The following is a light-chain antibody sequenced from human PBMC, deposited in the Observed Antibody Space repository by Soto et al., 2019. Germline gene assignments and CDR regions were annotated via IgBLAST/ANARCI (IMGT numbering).Light chain of an antibody. CDR1: SSDVGAYNY. Sequence: QSVLTQPPSASGSPGQSVTISCTGTSSDVGAYNYVSWYQQHPGKAPKLMIYEVSKRPSGVPHRFSGSKSGNTASLTVSGLQAEDESDYYCSSYAGSNNWVFGGGTKLTVL. J-gene: IGLJ2*01. CDR2: EVS. CDR3: SSYAGSNNWV. V-gene: IGLV2-8*01.